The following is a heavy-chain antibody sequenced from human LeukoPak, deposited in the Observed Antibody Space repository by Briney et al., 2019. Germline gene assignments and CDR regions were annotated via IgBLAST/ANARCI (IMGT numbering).Heavy chain of an antibody. CDR3: ARAPDKLGY. D-gene: IGHD3-9*01. V-gene: IGHV4-34*01. CDR1: GGSFSGYY. J-gene: IGHJ4*02. Sequence: SETLSLTCAVYGGSFSGYYWSWIRQPPGKGLEWIGEINHSGSTNYNPSLKSRVTISVDTSKNQFSLKLSSVTAADTAVYYCARAPDKLGYWGQGTLVTVSS. CDR2: INHSGST.